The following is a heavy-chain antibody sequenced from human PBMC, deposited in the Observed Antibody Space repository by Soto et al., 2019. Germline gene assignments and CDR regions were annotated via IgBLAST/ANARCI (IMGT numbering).Heavy chain of an antibody. D-gene: IGHD4-17*01. V-gene: IGHV4-59*01. Sequence: PSETLSLTCTVSGGSISSYDWSWIRQPPGKGLEWIGYIYDTGTTKYNPSLKSRVAIAVDAAKNQFSLKLGSVTTADTAVDCCKNLPRADSGRIFDPWGKGTLVTVSS. J-gene: IGHJ5*02. CDR1: GGSISSYD. CDR2: IYDTGTT. CDR3: KNLPRADSGRIFDP.